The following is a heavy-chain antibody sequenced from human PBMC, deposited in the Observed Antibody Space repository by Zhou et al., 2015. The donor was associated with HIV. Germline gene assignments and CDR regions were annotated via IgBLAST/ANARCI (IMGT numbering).Heavy chain of an antibody. Sequence: VQLFGVWGEAWYSRGGSLRVSCAASGFTFSSYWMSWVRQAPGKGLEWVTNIKQDGSEKYYVDSVKGRFTISRDNAKNSLYLQMNSLRVEDTAVYYCARDRDVLRFLEWAGGALDYWGQGILVTVSS. CDR3: ARDRDVLRFLEWAGGALDY. CDR1: GFTFSSYW. V-gene: IGHV3-7*01. J-gene: IGHJ4*02. D-gene: IGHD3-3*01. CDR2: IKQDGSEK.